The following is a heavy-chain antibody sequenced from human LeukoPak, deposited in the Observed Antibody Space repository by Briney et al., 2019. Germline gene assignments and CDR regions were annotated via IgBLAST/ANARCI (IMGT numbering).Heavy chain of an antibody. Sequence: SETLSLTCTVSGVSVGSAGYYWSWIRQPPGGGLEWIGYIYYISNTNYNPSLKSRVAMSLNPSGNQFSLKLNSVTAADTAMYYCARTQSQSGSYRYYFGYWGQGTLVTVSS. V-gene: IGHV4-61*08. CDR1: GVSVGSAGYY. D-gene: IGHD1-26*01. J-gene: IGHJ4*02. CDR3: ARTQSQSGSYRYYFGY. CDR2: IYYISNT.